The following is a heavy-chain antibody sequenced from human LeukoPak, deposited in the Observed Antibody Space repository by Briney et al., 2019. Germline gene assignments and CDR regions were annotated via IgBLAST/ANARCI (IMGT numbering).Heavy chain of an antibody. CDR1: GGSFSDNF. CDR3: ARGPYCGGDCYFDS. D-gene: IGHD2-21*01. CDR2: IYSSGST. V-gene: IGHV4-4*07. Sequence: SETLSLTCTVSGGSFSDNFWSWVRQPAGKGLEWVGRIYSSGSTIYNPSLTSRVTMSVDTSKNHFSLTLTSVTAADTAVYFCARGPYCGGDCYFDSWGRRTLFAVSS. J-gene: IGHJ4*02.